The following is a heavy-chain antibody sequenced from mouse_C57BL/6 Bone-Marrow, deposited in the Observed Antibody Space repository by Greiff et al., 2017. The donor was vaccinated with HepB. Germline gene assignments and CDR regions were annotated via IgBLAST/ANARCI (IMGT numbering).Heavy chain of an antibody. CDR2: IDPSDSYI. D-gene: IGHD3-1*01. J-gene: IGHJ3*01. CDR3: ARRASRLSWFAY. CDR1: GYTFTSYW. Sequence: QVQLQQPGAEFVKPGASVKLSCKASGYTFTSYWMQWVKQRPGQGLEWIGEIDPSDSYINYNQKFKGKATLTVDTSSSTAYMQLSSLTSEDSAVYYGARRASRLSWFAYWGQGTRVTVSA. V-gene: IGHV1-50*01.